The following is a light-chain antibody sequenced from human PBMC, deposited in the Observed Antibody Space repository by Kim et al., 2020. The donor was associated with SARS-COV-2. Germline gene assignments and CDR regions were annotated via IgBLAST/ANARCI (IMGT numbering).Light chain of an antibody. Sequence: SSELTQDPAVSVALGQTVRITCQGDSLRSYSASWYQQKPGQPPVLVLYGRNLPSAIPDRFSGSSSGRTASLTITAAQPADEAAYYCHSPGRSTTHNYVFG. CDR1: SLRSYS. CDR3: HSPGRSTTHNYV. J-gene: IGLJ1*01. CDR2: GR. V-gene: IGLV3-19*01.